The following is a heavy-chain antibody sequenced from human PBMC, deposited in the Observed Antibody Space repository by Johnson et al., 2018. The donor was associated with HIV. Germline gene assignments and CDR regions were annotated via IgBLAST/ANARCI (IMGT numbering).Heavy chain of an antibody. V-gene: IGHV3-66*01. D-gene: IGHD3-10*01. CDR1: GFTVSSNY. Sequence: VQLVESVGGLVQPGGSLRLSCAASGFTVSSNYMSWVRQAPGKGLEWVSVIYSGGTTYYADSVKGRFTISRDNSKNTLYLQMNSLRVEDTAVYYCASEVRGVLDIWGQGTMVTVSS. CDR3: ASEVRGVLDI. CDR2: IYSGGTT. J-gene: IGHJ3*02.